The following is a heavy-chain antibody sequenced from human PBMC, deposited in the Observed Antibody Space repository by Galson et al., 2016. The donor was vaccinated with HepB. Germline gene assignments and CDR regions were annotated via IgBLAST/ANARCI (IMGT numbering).Heavy chain of an antibody. Sequence: SVKVSCKASGYTFTSYGISWVRQAPGQGLEWMGWISTYDGDTNYAQHLQGRVTMTTDTSTTTAYMELRSLRSDDTAMYYCARDWYCSAGSCYDAFDIWGQGTMVTVSS. CDR1: GYTFTSYG. CDR2: ISTYDGDT. CDR3: ARDWYCSAGSCYDAFDI. D-gene: IGHD2-15*01. J-gene: IGHJ3*02. V-gene: IGHV1-18*01.